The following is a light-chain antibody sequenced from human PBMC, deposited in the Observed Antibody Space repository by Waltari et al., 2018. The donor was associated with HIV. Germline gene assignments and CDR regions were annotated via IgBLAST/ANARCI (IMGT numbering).Light chain of an antibody. J-gene: IGLJ2*01. V-gene: IGLV2-8*01. CDR3: SSYAGSNTVV. CDR1: SSAAGGYNY. Sequence: QSALTQPPSASGSPGQSVPISCTGTSSAAGGYNYVSWYQQHPVKAPKLMIYEVSKRPSGVPDRFSGSKSGNTASLTVSGLQAEDEADYYCSSYAGSNTVVFGGGTKLTVL. CDR2: EVS.